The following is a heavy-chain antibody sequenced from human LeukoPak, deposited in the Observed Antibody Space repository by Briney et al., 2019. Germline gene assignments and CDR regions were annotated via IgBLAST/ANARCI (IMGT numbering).Heavy chain of an antibody. V-gene: IGHV4-38-2*02. CDR2: IYHSGST. Sequence: PSETLSLTCTVSGYSISSGYYWGWIRQPPGKGLEWIGSIYHSGSTYYNPSLKSRVTISVDTSKNQFSLKLSSVTAADTAVYYCARRRVAAAGGYFQHWGQGTLVTVSS. D-gene: IGHD6-13*01. J-gene: IGHJ1*01. CDR3: ARRRVAAAGGYFQH. CDR1: GYSISSGYY.